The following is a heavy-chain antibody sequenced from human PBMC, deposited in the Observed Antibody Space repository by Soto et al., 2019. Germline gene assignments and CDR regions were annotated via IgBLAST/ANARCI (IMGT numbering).Heavy chain of an antibody. CDR3: AYYCSGYLGFDH. Sequence: QNTLKESGPPLVKPTQTLTLTCTFSGFSLSSRGVGVGWIRQPPGKALEWLTRIYWDDDKRYSPSLKSRLTVAKVTSKNQVVLTITNLDPVDTGTYYCAYYCSGYLGFDHWVPEILVTVSS. CDR1: GFSLSSRGVG. J-gene: IGHJ4*02. CDR2: IYWDDDK. V-gene: IGHV2-5*02. D-gene: IGHD2-15*01.